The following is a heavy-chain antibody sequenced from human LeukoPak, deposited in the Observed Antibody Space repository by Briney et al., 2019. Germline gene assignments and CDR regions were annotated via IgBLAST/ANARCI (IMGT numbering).Heavy chain of an antibody. CDR3: ARGDSPYYYMDV. CDR2: IYYSGST. V-gene: IGHV4-59*12. CDR1: GASISSYY. Sequence: PSETLSLTCTVSGASISSYYWSWIRQPPGKGLEWIGYIYYSGSTNYNPSLKSRVTMSVDTSKNQFSLKLSSVTAADTAVYYCARGDSPYYYMDVWGKGTTVTVSS. J-gene: IGHJ6*03. D-gene: IGHD3-22*01.